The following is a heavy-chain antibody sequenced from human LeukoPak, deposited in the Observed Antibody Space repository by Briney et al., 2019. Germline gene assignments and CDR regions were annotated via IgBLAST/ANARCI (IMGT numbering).Heavy chain of an antibody. Sequence: SQTLSLTCTVSGGSISSGGYYWSWIRQHPGKGLEWTGYIYYSGSTYYNPSLKSRVTISVDTSKNQFSLKLSSVTAADTAVYYCARVGYCSGGSCYTRFRFDPWGQGTLVTVSS. J-gene: IGHJ5*02. CDR1: GGSISSGGYY. CDR3: ARVGYCSGGSCYTRFRFDP. V-gene: IGHV4-31*03. CDR2: IYYSGST. D-gene: IGHD2-15*01.